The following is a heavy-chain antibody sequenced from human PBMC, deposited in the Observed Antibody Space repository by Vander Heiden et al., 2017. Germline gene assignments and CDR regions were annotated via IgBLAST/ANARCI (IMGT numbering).Heavy chain of an antibody. J-gene: IGHJ6*02. V-gene: IGHV3-74*01. Sequence: EVQLVESGGGSVQPGGSLRLSCEASGFSFSSHWMHWVRRGPGKGLVWVARIYNDGSPTTYADSVKGRFTISRDNPRNTLYLLMNSLRPEDTAVYYCVRGYRSSHYYYGMDVWGQGTTVTVSS. D-gene: IGHD6-6*01. CDR1: GFSFSSHW. CDR3: VRGYRSSHYYYGMDV. CDR2: IYNDGSPT.